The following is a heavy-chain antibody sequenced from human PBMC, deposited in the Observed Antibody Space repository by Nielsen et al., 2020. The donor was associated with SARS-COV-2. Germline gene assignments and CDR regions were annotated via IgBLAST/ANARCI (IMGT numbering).Heavy chain of an antibody. CDR3: TKGRYYGLDV. Sequence: GGSLRLSCAASGFTFSDYYMSWIRQAPGKGLEWVSYISSSSSYTYYADSVKGRFTVSRDNTKNTLYLQMNSLRAEDTAVYYCTKGRYYGLDVWGQGTTVTVSS. D-gene: IGHD2-8*01. CDR1: GFTFSDYY. J-gene: IGHJ6*02. V-gene: IGHV3-11*06. CDR2: ISSSSSYT.